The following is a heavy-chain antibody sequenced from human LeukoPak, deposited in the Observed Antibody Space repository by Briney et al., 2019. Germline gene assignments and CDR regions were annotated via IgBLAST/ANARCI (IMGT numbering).Heavy chain of an antibody. J-gene: IGHJ5*02. Sequence: PSQTLSLTCTVSGGSISSGGYYWSWIRQPPGKGLEWIGYIYHSGSTYYNPSLKSRVTISVDRSKNQFSLKLSSVTAADTAVYYCAKMVRGVIWWFDPWGQGTLVTVSS. V-gene: IGHV4-30-2*01. CDR3: AKMVRGVIWWFDP. D-gene: IGHD3-10*01. CDR1: GGSISSGGYY. CDR2: IYHSGST.